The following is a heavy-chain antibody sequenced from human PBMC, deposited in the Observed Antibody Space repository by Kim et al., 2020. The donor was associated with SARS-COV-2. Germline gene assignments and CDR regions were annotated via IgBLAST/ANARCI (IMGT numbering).Heavy chain of an antibody. Sequence: GGSLRLSCAASGFTFSSYAMSWVRQAPGKGLEWVSAISGSGGSTYYADSVKGRFTISRDNSKNTLYLQMNSLRDEDTAVYYCAKRGSYSSSWYSYYFDYWGHGTLVTVSS. CDR2: ISGSGGST. CDR1: GFTFSSYA. V-gene: IGHV3-23*01. CDR3: AKRGSYSSSWYSYYFDY. D-gene: IGHD6-13*01. J-gene: IGHJ4*01.